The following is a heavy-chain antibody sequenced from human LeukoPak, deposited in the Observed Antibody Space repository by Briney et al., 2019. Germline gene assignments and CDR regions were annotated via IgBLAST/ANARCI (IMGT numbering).Heavy chain of an antibody. CDR3: ARVSIAAQENWFDP. D-gene: IGHD6-6*01. CDR2: INPSGGST. J-gene: IGHJ5*02. CDR1: GYTFTRHD. Sequence: GASVKVSCKASGYTFTRHDMHWVRQAPGQGLEWMGIINPSGGSTSYAQKFKGRGTMTRDMSTSTVYMELSSLRSEDTAVYYCARVSIAAQENWFDPWGQGTLVTVSS. V-gene: IGHV1-46*01.